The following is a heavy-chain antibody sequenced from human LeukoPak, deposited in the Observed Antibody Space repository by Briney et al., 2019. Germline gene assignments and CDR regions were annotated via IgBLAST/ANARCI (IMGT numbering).Heavy chain of an antibody. CDR1: GYTFTGYY. D-gene: IGHD3-3*01. CDR3: AREFGTGYDFWSGYYPY. CDR2: INPNSGGT. Sequence: GASVNVSCKASGYTFTGYYMHWVRQAPGQGLEWMGWINPNSGGTNYAQKFQGRVTMTRDTSISTAYMERSRLRSDDTAVYYYAREFGTGYDFWSGYYPYWGQGTLVTVSS. J-gene: IGHJ4*02. V-gene: IGHV1-2*02.